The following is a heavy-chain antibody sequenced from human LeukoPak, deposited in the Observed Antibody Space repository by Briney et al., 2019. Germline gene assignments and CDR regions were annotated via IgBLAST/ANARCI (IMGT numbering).Heavy chain of an antibody. V-gene: IGHV5-51*01. D-gene: IGHD3-3*01. J-gene: IGHJ4*02. CDR2: IYPADSDT. CDR3: ATVAYNFWSGYLH. Sequence: GGALKISCKGSGYSLSNYWLGWVRQVPGKGLEGMGMIYPADSDTRYSPSFQGQVTISADKSISTAYLQWSSLKAADTAIYYCATVAYNFWSGYLHWGQGTLVTVSS. CDR1: GYSLSNYW.